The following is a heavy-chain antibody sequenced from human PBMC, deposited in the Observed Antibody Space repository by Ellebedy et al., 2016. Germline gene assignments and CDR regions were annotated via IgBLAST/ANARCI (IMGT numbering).Heavy chain of an antibody. D-gene: IGHD6-13*01. V-gene: IGHV1-8*01. Sequence: ASVKVSCKTSGYTFTSYDINWVRQATGQGLEWMGRMNPNSGETAYEQKFQDRLTMTRDTSITTAYMELSNLKSEDTAVYFCASDLGMATAGGYWGQGTLVTVTS. CDR3: ASDLGMATAGGY. CDR1: GYTFTSYD. J-gene: IGHJ4*02. CDR2: MNPNSGET.